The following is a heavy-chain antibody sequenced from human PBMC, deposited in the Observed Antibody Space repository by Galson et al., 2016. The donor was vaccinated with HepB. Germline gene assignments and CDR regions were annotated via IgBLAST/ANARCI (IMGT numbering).Heavy chain of an antibody. V-gene: IGHV3-23*01. CDR3: VGYCRGGSCSGQGSFDF. Sequence: SLRLSCATSGFTFVDYTTSWVRQAPGKGLEWVSSISGSTNYADSVKGRFTISRDISKGTVYLQVNSLRVEDTAVYFCVGYCRGGSCSGQGSFDFWGQGTLVAVSS. CDR1: GFTFVDYT. CDR2: ISGST. D-gene: IGHD2-15*01. J-gene: IGHJ4*02.